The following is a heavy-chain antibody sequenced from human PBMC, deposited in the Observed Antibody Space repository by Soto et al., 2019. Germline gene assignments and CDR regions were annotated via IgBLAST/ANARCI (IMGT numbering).Heavy chain of an antibody. V-gene: IGHV3-30*18. Sequence: GGSLRLSCAASGFIFSSYGMHWVRQAPGKGLEWVAVISYDGSNKYYADSLKGRFTISRDNSKNTLYLQMNSLRAEDTAVYYCAKEVWSGPMDVWGQGTTVTVSS. CDR3: AKEVWSGPMDV. CDR1: GFIFSSYG. J-gene: IGHJ6*02. D-gene: IGHD3-3*01. CDR2: ISYDGSNK.